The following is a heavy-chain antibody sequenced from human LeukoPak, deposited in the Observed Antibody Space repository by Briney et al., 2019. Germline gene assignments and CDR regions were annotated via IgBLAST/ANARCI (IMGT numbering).Heavy chain of an antibody. V-gene: IGHV3-33*01. D-gene: IGHD3-10*01. CDR3: VGLGTNYYGLR. J-gene: IGHJ4*02. CDR2: IWYDGSNK. CDR1: GFTFSSYG. Sequence: GGSLRLSCAASGFTFSSYGMHWVRQAPGKGLEWVAVIWYDGSNKYCADSVKGRFTISRDNSKNTLYLEMNSLRAEDTAVYYCVGLGTNYYGLRWGQGTLVTVSS.